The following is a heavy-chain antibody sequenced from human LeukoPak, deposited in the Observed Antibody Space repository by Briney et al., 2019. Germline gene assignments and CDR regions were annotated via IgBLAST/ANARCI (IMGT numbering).Heavy chain of an antibody. D-gene: IGHD2-8*01. CDR3: ARALLTSYYYGMDV. CDR1: GFTFSSYA. V-gene: IGHV3-30-3*01. CDR2: ISYDGSNK. J-gene: IGHJ6*02. Sequence: GGPLRLSCAASGFTFSSYAMHWVRQAPGKGLEWVAVISYDGSNKYYADSVKGRFTISRDNSKNTLYLQMNSLRAEDTAVYYCARALLTSYYYGMDVWGQGTTVTVSS.